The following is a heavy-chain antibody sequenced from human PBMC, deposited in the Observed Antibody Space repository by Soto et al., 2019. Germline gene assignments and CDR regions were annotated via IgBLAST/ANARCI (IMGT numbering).Heavy chain of an antibody. J-gene: IGHJ4*02. CDR3: AKDRRAGGNYGFYSDF. D-gene: IGHD1-7*01. CDR1: GFTFSSYG. CDR2: SSATGSGT. V-gene: IGHV3-23*01. Sequence: EMQLLDSGGGLVQPGGSLRLSCAVSGFTFSSYGMTWVRQAPGKGLEWISFSSATGSGTYYADSVKGRFTISRYNSKNTLYLQMTSLRADDTAVYYCAKDRRAGGNYGFYSDFWGQGALVIVSS.